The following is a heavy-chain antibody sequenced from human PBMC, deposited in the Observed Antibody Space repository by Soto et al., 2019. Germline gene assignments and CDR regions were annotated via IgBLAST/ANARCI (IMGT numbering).Heavy chain of an antibody. CDR2: IYYSGST. Sequence: SETLSLTSSVPGGSVNSGTYFWSWIRQPPGKGLEWIGYIYYSGSTNYNPALKGRVTISVDTSKNHFSLKLSSVTAADTAIYYCARTTNWFHPWGQGTLVTVSS. V-gene: IGHV4-61*03. CDR3: ARTTNWFHP. CDR1: GGSVNSGTYF. J-gene: IGHJ5*02.